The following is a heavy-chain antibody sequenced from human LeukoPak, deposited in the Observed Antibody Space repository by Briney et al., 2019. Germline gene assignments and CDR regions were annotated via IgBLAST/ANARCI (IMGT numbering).Heavy chain of an antibody. J-gene: IGHJ4*02. CDR2: IYYSGST. V-gene: IGHV4-39*01. CDR1: GGSVSSSSYY. D-gene: IGHD3-10*01. Sequence: SETLYLTCTVSGGSVSSSSYYWGWIRQPPMKGLEWSGSIYYSGSTEYNLSLKSRVTISVDTSRNQFSLKLSSVTAADTAVYYCARHQSYGSGTYYAPFDYWGQGILVTASS. CDR3: ARHQSYGSGTYYAPFDY.